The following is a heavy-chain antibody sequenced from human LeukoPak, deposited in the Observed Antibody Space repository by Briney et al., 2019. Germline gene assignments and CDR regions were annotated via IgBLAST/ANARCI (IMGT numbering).Heavy chain of an antibody. CDR2: ISWNSGSI. Sequence: PWGSLRLSCAASGFTFDDYAMHWIWQAPGKGLEWVSGISWNSGSIGYADSVKGRFTISRDNAKNSLYLQMSSLRAEDTALYYCAKGDQNYYYYYGMDVWGQGTTVTVSS. CDR1: GFTFDDYA. J-gene: IGHJ6*02. V-gene: IGHV3-9*01. CDR3: AKGDQNYYYYYGMDV.